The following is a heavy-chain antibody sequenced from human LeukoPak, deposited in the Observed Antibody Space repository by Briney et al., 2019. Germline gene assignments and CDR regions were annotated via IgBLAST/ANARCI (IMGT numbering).Heavy chain of an antibody. CDR3: ARQGSNWYFEYFQH. Sequence: PSETLSLTCTVSGGSISSSRNYWGWIRQPPGKRLEWIGSIHYSGSTYYSPSLKSRVTLSVDMSKNQFSLKLTSVTAADTAVYYCARQGSNWYFEYFQHWGQGTLVTVSS. J-gene: IGHJ1*01. CDR1: GGSISSSRNY. D-gene: IGHD4-11*01. V-gene: IGHV4-39*01. CDR2: IHYSGST.